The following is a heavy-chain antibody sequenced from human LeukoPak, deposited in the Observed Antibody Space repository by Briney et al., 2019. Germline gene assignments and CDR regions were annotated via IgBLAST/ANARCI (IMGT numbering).Heavy chain of an antibody. J-gene: IGHJ4*02. D-gene: IGHD3-22*01. V-gene: IGHV3-48*03. CDR2: ISSSGSTI. CDR1: GFTFSSYE. Sequence: AGSLRLSCAASGFTFSSYEMNWVRQAPGKGLEWVSYISSSGSTIYYADSVKGRFTISRDNAKNSLYLQMNSLRAEDTAVYYCARHVVAVGFDYWGQGTLVTVSS. CDR3: ARHVVAVGFDY.